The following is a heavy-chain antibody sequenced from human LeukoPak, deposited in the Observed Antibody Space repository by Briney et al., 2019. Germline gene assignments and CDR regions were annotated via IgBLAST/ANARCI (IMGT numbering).Heavy chain of an antibody. CDR1: GFTFSSYS. CDR2: ISSSSSYI. Sequence: GGSLRLSCAASGFTFSSYSMNWVRQAPGKGLEWVSSISSSSSYIHYADSVKGRFTISRDNAKNSLYLQMNSLRAEDTAVYYCARYSSGSYYKGTFDYRGQGTLVTVSS. D-gene: IGHD3-10*01. CDR3: ARYSSGSYYKGTFDY. V-gene: IGHV3-21*01. J-gene: IGHJ4*02.